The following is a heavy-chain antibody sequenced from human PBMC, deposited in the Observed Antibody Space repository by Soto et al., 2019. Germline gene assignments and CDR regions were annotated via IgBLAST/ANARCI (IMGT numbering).Heavy chain of an antibody. Sequence: PGGSLRLSCVASGFTFSSYWMTWVRQAPGKGLEWVGNIKQDGGEKNYVDSVKGRFTISRDNAKNSVYLQMNSLRAEDTALYYCAREIVVARGASYFDYWGPGTLVTVSS. J-gene: IGHJ4*02. CDR2: IKQDGGEK. V-gene: IGHV3-7*04. D-gene: IGHD2-2*01. CDR3: AREIVVARGASYFDY. CDR1: GFTFSSYW.